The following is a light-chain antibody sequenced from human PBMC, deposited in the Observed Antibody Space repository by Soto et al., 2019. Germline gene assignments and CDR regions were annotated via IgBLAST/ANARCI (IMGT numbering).Light chain of an antibody. V-gene: IGKV3-20*01. Sequence: EIVLTQSPGTLSLSPGERATLSCRASQSVSSSNLAWYQQKPGQAPRLLIYGASSRATGIPERFSGSGSGKDFTLTISRLETEEFVVDYCQQYGTSPRTFGQGTKVEIK. J-gene: IGKJ1*01. CDR3: QQYGTSPRT. CDR1: QSVSSSN. CDR2: GAS.